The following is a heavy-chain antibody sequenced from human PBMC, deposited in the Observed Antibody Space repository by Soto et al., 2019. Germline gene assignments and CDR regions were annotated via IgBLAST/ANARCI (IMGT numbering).Heavy chain of an antibody. J-gene: IGHJ4*02. CDR3: VGAAPGD. D-gene: IGHD3-16*01. CDR1: GFTVSDKH. V-gene: IGHV3-53*01. Sequence: PSETLSLSCAASGFTVSDKHMAWVRQAPGEGLECVSILYAHGRIYYADSVKGRFTISRDSSKSTVFPQMNSLRAEDTAMYYCVGAAPGDWGQGTPVTVSS. CDR2: LYAHGRI.